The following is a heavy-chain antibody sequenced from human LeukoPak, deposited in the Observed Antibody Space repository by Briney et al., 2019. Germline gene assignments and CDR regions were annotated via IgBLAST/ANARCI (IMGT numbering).Heavy chain of an antibody. V-gene: IGHV4-4*07. D-gene: IGHD3-10*01. CDR3: ARDYGVWFGEHYYYNGMDV. J-gene: IGHJ6*02. CDR2: IYTSGIA. Sequence: SETLSLTCTVSAGSISSYYWSWIRQPAGKGMEWIGRIYTSGIANYNPSLKSRVTMSVDTSKNQFSLKVTSVTAADTAIYYCARDYGVWFGEHYYYNGMDVWGQGISVTVSS. CDR1: AGSISSYY.